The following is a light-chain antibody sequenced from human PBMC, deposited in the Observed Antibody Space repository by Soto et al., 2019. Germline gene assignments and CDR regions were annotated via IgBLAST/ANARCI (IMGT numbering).Light chain of an antibody. V-gene: IGKV1-5*01. CDR2: DAS. CDR3: QQYYSNVPIT. Sequence: DIQMTQSPSTLSASVGDRVTITCRASQSISTWLVWCQQKPGKDPKLLIYDASSLESGGPSRFCGSGSGTEVTLTIISLQPDDFATYYCQQYYSNVPITFGQGTRLEI. CDR1: QSISTW. J-gene: IGKJ5*01.